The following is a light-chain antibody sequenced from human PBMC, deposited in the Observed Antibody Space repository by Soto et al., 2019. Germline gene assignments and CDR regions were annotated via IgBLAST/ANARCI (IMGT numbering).Light chain of an antibody. CDR1: QNINNN. CDR2: HAS. CDR3: QQYNDWPLT. Sequence: EIVMTQSPATLSVSPGERATLSCRASQNINNNLAWYQQKPGQVPRLLIYHASTGATGIPARFSGSGSGTELTLTNSSVQSEDFAVYYCQQYNDWPLTFGGGTKVEIK. J-gene: IGKJ4*01. V-gene: IGKV3-15*01.